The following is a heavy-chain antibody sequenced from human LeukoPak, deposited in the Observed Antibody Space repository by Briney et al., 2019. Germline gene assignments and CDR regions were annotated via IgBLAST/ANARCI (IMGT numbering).Heavy chain of an antibody. Sequence: GGSLRLSCAASGFTFSSYALSWVRQAPGEGLEWVSAISGSGGSTYYADSVKGRFTISRDNSKNTLYLQMNSLRAEDTAVYYCAKDTGRGRFGELSLDYWGQGTLVTVSS. CDR3: AKDTGRGRFGELSLDY. D-gene: IGHD3-10*01. V-gene: IGHV3-23*01. J-gene: IGHJ4*02. CDR2: ISGSGGST. CDR1: GFTFSSYA.